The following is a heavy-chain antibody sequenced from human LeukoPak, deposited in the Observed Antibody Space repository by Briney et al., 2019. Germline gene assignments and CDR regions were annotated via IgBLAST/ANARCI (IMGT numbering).Heavy chain of an antibody. CDR1: GDSISSNYW. CDR2: FYYSGST. J-gene: IGHJ3*02. V-gene: IGHV4-28*01. Sequence: PSDTLSLTCAVSGDSISSNYWWSWIRQSPEKGLEWIGYFYYSGSTHQNPSLQSRLTMSVDTSKNQFSLKLSSVTAVDTAVYYCARKGSGWYAFDIWGQGTAVTVSS. D-gene: IGHD6-19*01. CDR3: ARKGSGWYAFDI.